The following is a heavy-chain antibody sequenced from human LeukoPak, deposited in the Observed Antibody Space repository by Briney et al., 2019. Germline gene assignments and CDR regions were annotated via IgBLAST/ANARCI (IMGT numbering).Heavy chain of an antibody. CDR1: RYTFTSYD. CDR2: MNPNTGRT. J-gene: IGHJ4*02. V-gene: IGHV1-8*01. Sequence: ASVKVSCKASRYTFTSYDINWVREAAGQGLEWMGWMNPNTGRTGFAQKFQGSLTMTRDTSISTAYMELSSLRSEDTAVYYCARLSQTPDYYSNGGYYYLGYWGQGTPVTVSS. D-gene: IGHD3-22*01. CDR3: ARLSQTPDYYSNGGYYYLGY.